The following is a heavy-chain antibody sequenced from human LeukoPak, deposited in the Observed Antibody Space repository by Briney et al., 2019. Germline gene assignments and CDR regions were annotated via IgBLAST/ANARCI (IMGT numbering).Heavy chain of an antibody. CDR1: GYTFTNYG. D-gene: IGHD5-18*01. J-gene: IGHJ4*02. Sequence: ASVKVSCKASGYTFTNYGIAWVRQAPGQGLEWMGWINTRSGDAQLAHSLQARVTMTTDTSTSTASMELGSLGSDDTAVYYCARLQLWSAGFDYWGQGTLVTVSS. V-gene: IGHV1-18*01. CDR3: ARLQLWSAGFDY. CDR2: INTRSGDA.